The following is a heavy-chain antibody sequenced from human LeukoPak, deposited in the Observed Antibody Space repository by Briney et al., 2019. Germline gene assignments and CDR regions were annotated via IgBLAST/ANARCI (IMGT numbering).Heavy chain of an antibody. D-gene: IGHD6-13*01. V-gene: IGHV3-48*01. Sequence: PPGGSLRLSCAASGFTFSSYSMNWVRQAPGKGLEWVSYISSSSTTINYADSVKGRFTISRDNAKNSLYLQMNSLRAEDTAVDYCARGIAAARIYYYYMDVWGKGTTVTVSS. CDR2: ISSSSTTI. CDR1: GFTFSSYS. J-gene: IGHJ6*03. CDR3: ARGIAAARIYYYYMDV.